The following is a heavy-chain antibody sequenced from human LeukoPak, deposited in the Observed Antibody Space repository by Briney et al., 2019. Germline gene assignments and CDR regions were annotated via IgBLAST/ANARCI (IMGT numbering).Heavy chain of an antibody. CDR1: GGSISSYY. Sequence: PSETLSLTCTVSGGSISSYYWSWIRQPPGKGLEWIGYIYYSGSTNYNPSLKSRVTISVDTSKNQFSLKLSSVAAADTAVYYCARDRILSGSYFDIDPWGQGTLVTVSS. V-gene: IGHV4-59*01. CDR2: IYYSGST. CDR3: ARDRILSGSYFDIDP. D-gene: IGHD1-26*01. J-gene: IGHJ5*02.